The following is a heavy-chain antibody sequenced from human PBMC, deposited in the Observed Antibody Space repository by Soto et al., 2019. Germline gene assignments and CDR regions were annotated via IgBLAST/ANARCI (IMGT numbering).Heavy chain of an antibody. Sequence: SETLSLTCTVSGGSIGTYYWSWIRQPPGKGLEWIGYIYNSGSTNFNPSLKSRVTISIDTSKNPFSLKLSSVTAADTAVYYCARGGTVLYLNYMDVWGKGTTVTVSS. CDR1: GGSIGTYY. CDR2: IYNSGST. D-gene: IGHD2-8*02. V-gene: IGHV4-59*01. J-gene: IGHJ6*03. CDR3: ARGGTVLYLNYMDV.